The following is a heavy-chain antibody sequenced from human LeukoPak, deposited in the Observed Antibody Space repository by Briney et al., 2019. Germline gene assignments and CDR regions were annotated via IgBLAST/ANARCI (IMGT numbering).Heavy chain of an antibody. J-gene: IGHJ6*02. CDR2: ICGSGTT. V-gene: IGHV3-23*01. CDR3: VRGRSASCYSGMYV. CDR1: GFSLSTYA. D-gene: IGHD2-15*01. Sequence: GGSLRLSCAASGFSLSTYAMNWVRQAPGKGLEWVSAICGSGTTYTADSVGGRFTISRDNPNNTLYLHMNSLRAEDTAVYYCVRGRSASCYSGMYVWGQGTTVTVSS.